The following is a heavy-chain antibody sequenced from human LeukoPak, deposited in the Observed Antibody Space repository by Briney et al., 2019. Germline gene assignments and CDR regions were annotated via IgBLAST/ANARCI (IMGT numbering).Heavy chain of an antibody. CDR2: IYHSGST. Sequence: SETLSLTCAVSGYSISSGYYWGWIRQPPGKGLEWIGSIYHSGSTYYNPSLKSRVTISVDTSKNQFSLKPSSVTAADTAVYYCARHSSSWKTGWFDPWGQGTLVTVSS. V-gene: IGHV4-38-2*01. CDR3: ARHSSSWKTGWFDP. J-gene: IGHJ5*02. D-gene: IGHD6-13*01. CDR1: GYSISSGYY.